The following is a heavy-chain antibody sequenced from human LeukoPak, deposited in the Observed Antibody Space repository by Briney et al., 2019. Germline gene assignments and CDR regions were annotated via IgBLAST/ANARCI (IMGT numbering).Heavy chain of an antibody. CDR3: ARGYCSGNTCFPFDY. J-gene: IGHJ4*02. Sequence: GGSLRLSCAASGFTFSSYAMSWVRQAPGKGLEWVTGINWNGGSTGYADSVKGRYTISRDIAKNSLYLQMNSLRAEDTALYYCARGYCSGNTCFPFDYWGQGTLVTVSS. CDR1: GFTFSSYA. D-gene: IGHD2-15*01. CDR2: INWNGGST. V-gene: IGHV3-20*04.